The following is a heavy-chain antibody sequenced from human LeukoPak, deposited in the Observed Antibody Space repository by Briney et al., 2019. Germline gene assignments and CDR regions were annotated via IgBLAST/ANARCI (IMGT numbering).Heavy chain of an antibody. CDR1: GGSIRSSHSY. J-gene: IGHJ4*02. D-gene: IGHD2/OR15-2a*01. Sequence: PSETLSLTCSVSGGSIRSSHSYWGWLRQPLGEGLKWIGSIYYSGSTYYNPSLKSRVTISVDTSKNQFSLKLSSVTAADTAVYYCANAPFLASPVIYWGQGTLVTVSS. CDR3: ANAPFLASPVIY. V-gene: IGHV4-39*01. CDR2: IYYSGST.